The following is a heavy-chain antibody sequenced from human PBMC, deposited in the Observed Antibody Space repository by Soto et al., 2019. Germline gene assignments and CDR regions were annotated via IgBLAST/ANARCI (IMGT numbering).Heavy chain of an antibody. D-gene: IGHD2-21*02. V-gene: IGHV1-69*01. CDR3: ASPFPYCGGDCTYYYGMDV. CDR2: IIPIFGTA. Sequence: QVQLVQSGAEVKKPGSSVKVSCKASGGTFSSYAISWVRQAPGQGLEWMGGIIPIFGTANYAQKFQGRVTITADEYTSTDYMELSSLRSEDTAVYYCASPFPYCGGDCTYYYGMDVWGQGTTVTVSS. CDR1: GGTFSSYA. J-gene: IGHJ6*02.